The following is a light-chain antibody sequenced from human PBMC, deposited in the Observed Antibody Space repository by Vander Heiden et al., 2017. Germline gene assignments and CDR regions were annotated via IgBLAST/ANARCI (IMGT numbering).Light chain of an antibody. J-gene: IGLJ3*02. CDR3: ETWDSNTWV. CDR2: LEGSGSY. Sequence: QPVLPQSSSASASLGSSVKLTCTLSSGHSSYIIAWHQQQPGKAPRYLMKLEGSGSYNKGSEVPDRFSGSSSGADRYLTISNLQSEDEADYYCETWDSNTWVFGGGTKLTVL. V-gene: IGLV4-60*03. CDR1: SGHSSYI.